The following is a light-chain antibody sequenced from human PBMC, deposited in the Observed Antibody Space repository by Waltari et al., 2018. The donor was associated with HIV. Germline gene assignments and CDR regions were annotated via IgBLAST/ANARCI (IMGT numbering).Light chain of an antibody. CDR1: QTVNRW. CDR2: QSS. V-gene: IGKV1-5*03. CDR3: QQYETNPYT. J-gene: IGKJ2*01. Sequence: DIQMTQSPSTLSPSVGDRVTITCRASQTVNRWLAWFQQRPWKAPKLLIYQSSNLQNGVPSRFSGSGSGTEFTLTISSLQPYDSATYYCQQYETNPYTFGQGTKLQIK.